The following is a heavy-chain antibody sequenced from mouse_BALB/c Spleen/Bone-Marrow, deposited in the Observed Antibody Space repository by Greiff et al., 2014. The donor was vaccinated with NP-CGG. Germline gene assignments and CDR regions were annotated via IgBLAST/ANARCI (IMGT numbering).Heavy chain of an antibody. CDR3: ARSGERYGAMDY. V-gene: IGHV5-4*02. CDR2: ISDGGSYT. D-gene: IGHD1-1*02. J-gene: IGHJ4*01. Sequence: EVQRVESGGGLVKPGGSLELSCAASGFTFSDYYMYWVRQTPEKRLEWVATISDGGSYTYYPDSVKGRFTISRDNAKNNLYLQMSSLKSEDTAMYYCARSGERYGAMDYWGQGTSVTVFS. CDR1: GFTFSDYY.